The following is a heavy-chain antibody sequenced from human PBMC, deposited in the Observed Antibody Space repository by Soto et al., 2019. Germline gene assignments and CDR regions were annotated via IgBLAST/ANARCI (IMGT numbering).Heavy chain of an antibody. CDR1: GYSFTNYW. CDR3: TRRGDNYSNYYDNWFDP. J-gene: IGHJ5*02. Sequence: PGESLKISCKGSGYSFTNYWITWVRQMPGKGLEWMGRIDPSDSYTNYSPSFQGHVTISADKSISTAYLQWSSLKASDTAMYYCTRRGDNYSNYYDNWFDPWGQGTLVTVSS. D-gene: IGHD4-4*01. CDR2: IDPSDSYT. V-gene: IGHV5-10-1*01.